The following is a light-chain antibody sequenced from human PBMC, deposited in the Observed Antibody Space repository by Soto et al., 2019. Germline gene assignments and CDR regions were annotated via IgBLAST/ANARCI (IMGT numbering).Light chain of an antibody. Sequence: DIQMTQSPSSLSASVGDRVTITCRASQGITSDLAWYQQKPGKVPKLLIYAASTLQSGVPSRFSGSGSGTDFALTISSLQPEDVAIYCCQTYNSAPFTFGPGTKVDIK. CDR1: QGITSD. CDR2: AAS. J-gene: IGKJ3*01. CDR3: QTYNSAPFT. V-gene: IGKV1-27*01.